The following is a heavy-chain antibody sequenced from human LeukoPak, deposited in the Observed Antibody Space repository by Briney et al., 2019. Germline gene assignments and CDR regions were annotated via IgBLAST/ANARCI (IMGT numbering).Heavy chain of an antibody. CDR2: IWYDGSNK. CDR3: ARDYDSSGYYSRGSGY. V-gene: IGHV3-33*01. CDR1: GFTFSSYG. Sequence: GRSLRLSCAASGFTFSSYGMHWVRQAPGKGLEGVAVIWYDGSNKYYADSVKGRYTISRDNSKNTLYLQMNSLRAEDTAVYYCARDYDSSGYYSRGSGYWGQGTLVTVSS. D-gene: IGHD3-22*01. J-gene: IGHJ4*02.